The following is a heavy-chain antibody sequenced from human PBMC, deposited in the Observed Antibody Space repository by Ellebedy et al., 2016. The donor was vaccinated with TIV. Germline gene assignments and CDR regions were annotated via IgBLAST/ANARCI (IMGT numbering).Heavy chain of an antibody. D-gene: IGHD2-2*01. CDR3: ARDWYQLLDGTNYFDY. V-gene: IGHV3-7*01. CDR2: IKQDGSDI. Sequence: GESLKISXVASGFTFSSYWMSWVRQAPGKGLEWVANIKQDGSDIYYVDSVKGRFTISRDNAENSLYLQMNSLRAEDTAVYFCARDWYQLLDGTNYFDYWGQGTLVTVSS. J-gene: IGHJ4*02. CDR1: GFTFSSYW.